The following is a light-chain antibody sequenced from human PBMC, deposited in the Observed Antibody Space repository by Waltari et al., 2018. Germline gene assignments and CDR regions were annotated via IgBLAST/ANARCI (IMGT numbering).Light chain of an antibody. CDR1: QDINNF. Sequence: MQVTQSPSSLSASVGDRVTITCQASQDINNFLNWYPQKPGKAPKVVIYDAFNLATGVPSRFSGGGSGTDFTFTISSLQPEDIATYYCQQYNTLPVTFGGGTKVEIK. J-gene: IGKJ4*01. CDR2: DAF. CDR3: QQYNTLPVT. V-gene: IGKV1-33*01.